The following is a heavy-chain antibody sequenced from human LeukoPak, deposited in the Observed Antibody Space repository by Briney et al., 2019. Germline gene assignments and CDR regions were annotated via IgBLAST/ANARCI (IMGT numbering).Heavy chain of an antibody. D-gene: IGHD2-15*01. J-gene: IGHJ4*02. CDR2: MNPNSGNT. V-gene: IGHV1-8*01. CDR1: GYTFTSYD. Sequence: ASVTVSCKASGYTFTSYDINWVRQATGQGLEWMGWMNPNSGNTGYAQKFQGRVTMTRNTSISTAYMELSSLRSEDTAVYYCARVGKKYCSGGSCYLWNYWGQGTLVTVSS. CDR3: ARVGKKYCSGGSCYLWNY.